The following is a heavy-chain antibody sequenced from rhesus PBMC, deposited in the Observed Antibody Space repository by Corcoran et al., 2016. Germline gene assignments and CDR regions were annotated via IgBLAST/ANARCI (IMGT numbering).Heavy chain of an antibody. Sequence: QLQLQESGPGLVKPSETLSVTCAVSGGSISSSYWSWIRQAPGKGLEWIGYIYGRGRSTNYNPSLNSRVTLSVDTSKNQLSLKLSSVTAADTAVYYCASGITGTYFDYWGQGVLVTVSS. D-gene: IGHD1-26*01. CDR2: IYGRGRST. CDR3: ASGITGTYFDY. V-gene: IGHV4-169*02. J-gene: IGHJ4*01. CDR1: GGSISSSY.